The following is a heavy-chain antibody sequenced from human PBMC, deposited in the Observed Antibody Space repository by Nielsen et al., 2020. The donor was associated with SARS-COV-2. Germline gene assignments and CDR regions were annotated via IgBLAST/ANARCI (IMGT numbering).Heavy chain of an antibody. CDR3: ARHHRCVVPAAGCYYYGMDV. J-gene: IGHJ6*02. CDR2: IYHSGST. V-gene: IGHV4-4*02. D-gene: IGHD2-2*01. Sequence: WIRQPPGKGLEWIGEIYHSGSTNYNPSLKSRVTISVDKSKNQFSLKLSFVTAADTAVYYCARHHRCVVPAAGCYYYGMDVWGQGTTVTVSS.